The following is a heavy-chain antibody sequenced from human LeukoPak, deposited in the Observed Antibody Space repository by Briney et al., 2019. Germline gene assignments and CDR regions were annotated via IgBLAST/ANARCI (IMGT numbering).Heavy chain of an antibody. CDR2: IKQDGSEK. Sequence: PGGSLRLSCAASGFTFSSYSMNWVRQAPGKGLEWVANIKQDGSEKYYVDSAKGRFTISRDNAKNSLYLQMNSLRAEDTAVYYCAREGPSVTPYYWGQGTLVTVSS. J-gene: IGHJ4*02. CDR3: AREGPSVTPYY. V-gene: IGHV3-7*01. CDR1: GFTFSSYS. D-gene: IGHD4-17*01.